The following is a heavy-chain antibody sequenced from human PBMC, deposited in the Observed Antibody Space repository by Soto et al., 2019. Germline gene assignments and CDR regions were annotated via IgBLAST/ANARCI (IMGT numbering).Heavy chain of an antibody. Sequence: QVQLQQWGAGLLEPSETLSLNCAVYGGSFSGYYWSWIRQPPGKGLEWIGEIDHRGSINYNPSLICRHAMSIDASKNHFSLTLTSVTAADTAEFYCASGSRMRTAAACGTDYYCHGLDVWGQGTAVTVSS. V-gene: IGHV4-34*01. CDR2: IDHRGSI. CDR1: GGSFSGYY. D-gene: IGHD6-25*01. CDR3: ASGSRMRTAAACGTDYYCHGLDV. J-gene: IGHJ6*02.